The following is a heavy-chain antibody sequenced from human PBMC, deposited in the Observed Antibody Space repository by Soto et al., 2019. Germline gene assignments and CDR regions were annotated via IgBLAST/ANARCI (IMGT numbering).Heavy chain of an antibody. CDR3: ARHGYCSGGSCYSTFDP. Sequence: SETLSLTCTVSGGSISSYYWSWIRQPPGKGLEWIGYIYYSGSTNYNPSLKSRVTISVDTSKNQFSRKLSSVTAADTAVYYCARHGYCSGGSCYSTFDPWGQGTLVTVSS. D-gene: IGHD2-15*01. CDR1: GGSISSYY. V-gene: IGHV4-59*08. J-gene: IGHJ5*02. CDR2: IYYSGST.